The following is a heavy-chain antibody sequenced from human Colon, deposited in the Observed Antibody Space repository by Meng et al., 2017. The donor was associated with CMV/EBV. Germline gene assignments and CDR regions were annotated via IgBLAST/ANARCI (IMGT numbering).Heavy chain of an antibody. CDR1: GFPPTTTGAG. CDR3: ARHSLTILTD. J-gene: IGHJ4*02. CDR2: IHWDDDK. V-gene: IGHV2-5*02. Sequence: ITLKESGPALVNPNQPPPLPYTFAGFPPTTTGAGVAWVRQPPGKAPELLALIHWDDDKRYSPSLKNRLNITKDTSKNQVVLSMTDLDPADTGTFYCARHSLTILTDWGQGALVTVSS. D-gene: IGHD2-8*02.